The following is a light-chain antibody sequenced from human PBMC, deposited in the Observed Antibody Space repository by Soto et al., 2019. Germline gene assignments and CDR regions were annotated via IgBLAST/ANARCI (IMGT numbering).Light chain of an antibody. CDR1: QSISTY. Sequence: DIPMTQPPSSLSASVGDRVTITCRASQSISTYLNWYQQIPGKAPKLLIYAASTLQSGVPSRFSGGGSGTDFTLTISSLQPEDFATYFCQQGYSNPRTFGQGTKLEIK. V-gene: IGKV1-39*01. J-gene: IGKJ2*02. CDR3: QQGYSNPRT. CDR2: AAS.